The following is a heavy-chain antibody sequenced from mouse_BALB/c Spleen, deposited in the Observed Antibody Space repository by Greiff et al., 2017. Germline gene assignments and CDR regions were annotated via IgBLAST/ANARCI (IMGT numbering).Heavy chain of an antibody. V-gene: IGHV5-9*03. D-gene: IGHD1-1*01. CDR1: GFTFSSYT. Sequence: EVKLVESGGGLVKPGGSLKLSCAASGFTFSSYTMSWVRQTPEKRLEWVATISSGGGNTYYPDRVKGRFTISKDNAKNNLYLQMSSLRSEDTALYYSASPSYYGSSHYYAMDDWGQGTSVTVSS. J-gene: IGHJ4*01. CDR3: ASPSYYGSSHYYAMDD. CDR2: ISSGGGNT.